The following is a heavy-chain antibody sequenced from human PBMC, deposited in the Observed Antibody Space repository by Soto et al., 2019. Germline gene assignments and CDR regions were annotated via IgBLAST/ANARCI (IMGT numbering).Heavy chain of an antibody. CDR3: GRWGEGYSHGDTDY. CDR1: GFTFSDYY. D-gene: IGHD5-18*01. J-gene: IGHJ4*02. CDR2: ISGSGSTR. V-gene: IGHV3-11*01. Sequence: QVQLVESGGGLVKPGGSLRLSCAASGFTFSDYYMSWIRQAPGKGLEWVSYISGSGSTRSHADSVKGRFTISRDNAKNSVDLQVKSLRVEDTAVYYCGRWGEGYSHGDTDYWGQGTLVTVSS.